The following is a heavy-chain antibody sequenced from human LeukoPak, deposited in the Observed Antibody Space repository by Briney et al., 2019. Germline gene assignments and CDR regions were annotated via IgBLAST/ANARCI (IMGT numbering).Heavy chain of an antibody. CDR2: ISAYNGNT. CDR1: GYTFTSSG. V-gene: IGHV1-18*01. CDR3: ARDLRAAAGDNWFDR. D-gene: IGHD6-13*01. Sequence: ASVKVSCKASGYTFTSSGISWGRQAPGQRLECRGWISAYNGNTNYAQKLQGRVTMTTDTSTSTAYMELRSLRSDDTAVYYCARDLRAAAGDNWFDRWGQGTLVTVSS. J-gene: IGHJ5*02.